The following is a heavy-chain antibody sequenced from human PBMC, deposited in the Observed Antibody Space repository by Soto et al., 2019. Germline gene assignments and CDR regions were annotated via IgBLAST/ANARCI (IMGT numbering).Heavy chain of an antibody. Sequence: PSETLSLTCTVSGGSISSGDYYWSWIRQPPGKGMEWIGYIYYSGSTYYNPSLKSRVTISVDTSKNQFSLKLSSVTAADTAVYYCASTIFGVVMHSGYYYYGMDVWGQGTTVTVSS. V-gene: IGHV4-30-4*01. CDR3: ASTIFGVVMHSGYYYYGMDV. CDR1: GGSISSGDYY. CDR2: IYYSGST. J-gene: IGHJ6*02. D-gene: IGHD3-3*01.